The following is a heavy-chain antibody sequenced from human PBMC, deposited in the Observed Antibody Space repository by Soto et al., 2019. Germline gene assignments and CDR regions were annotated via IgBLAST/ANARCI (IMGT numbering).Heavy chain of an antibody. CDR2: FDPEDGET. J-gene: IGHJ5*02. V-gene: IGHV1-24*01. CDR3: ATESIVGATRRFDP. Sequence: GASVKVSCKVSGYTLTELSMHWVRQAPGKGLEWMGGFDPEDGETIYAQKFQGRVTMTEDTSTDTAYMELSSLRSEDTAVYYCATESIVGATRRFDPWGQGTLVTVSS. D-gene: IGHD1-26*01. CDR1: GYTLTELS.